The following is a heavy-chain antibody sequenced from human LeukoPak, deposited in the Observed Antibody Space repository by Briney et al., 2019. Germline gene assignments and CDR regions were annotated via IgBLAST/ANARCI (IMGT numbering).Heavy chain of an antibody. CDR2: INPNSGGT. CDR1: GYTFTSYG. Sequence: GASVKVSCKASGYTFTSYGISWVRQAPGQGLEWMGWINPNSGGTNYAQKFQGRVTMTRDTSISTAYMELSRLRSDDTAVYYCARDWTAGYYYYGMDVWGQGTTVTVSS. V-gene: IGHV1-2*02. J-gene: IGHJ6*02. CDR3: ARDWTAGYYYYGMDV. D-gene: IGHD3/OR15-3a*01.